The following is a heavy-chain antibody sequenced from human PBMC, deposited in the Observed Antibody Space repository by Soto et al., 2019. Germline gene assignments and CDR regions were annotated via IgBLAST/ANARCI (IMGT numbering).Heavy chain of an antibody. Sequence: QVQLVQSGAEVKKPGASVKVSCKASGYTFTGYFMHWVRQAPGQGLEWMGWINSNSGATKYAQKFQGRVTLGRDTSISTAYMELIGLRSDHTAVYYCARGGGTILAPLPWGQGTLVTVSS. V-gene: IGHV1-2*02. D-gene: IGHD3-3*01. CDR2: INSNSGAT. J-gene: IGHJ5*02. CDR1: GYTFTGYF. CDR3: ARGGGTILAPLP.